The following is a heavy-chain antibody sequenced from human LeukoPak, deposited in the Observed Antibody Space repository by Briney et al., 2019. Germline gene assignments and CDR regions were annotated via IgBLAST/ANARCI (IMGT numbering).Heavy chain of an antibody. V-gene: IGHV4-59*01. CDR2: IYYSGST. D-gene: IGHD3-10*01. CDR1: GGSISSYY. J-gene: IGHJ5*02. Sequence: PSETLSLTCTVSGGSISSYYWSWIRQPPGKGLEWIGYIYYSGSTNYNPSLKSRVTISVDTSKNQFSLKLSSVTAADTAVYYCARDLVTMVRGVIMSNWFDPWGQGTLVTVSS. CDR3: ARDLVTMVRGVIMSNWFDP.